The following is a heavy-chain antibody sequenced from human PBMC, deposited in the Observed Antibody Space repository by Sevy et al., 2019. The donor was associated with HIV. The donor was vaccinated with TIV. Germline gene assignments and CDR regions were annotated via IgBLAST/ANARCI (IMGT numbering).Heavy chain of an antibody. CDR3: ARYRYSSGYYGFDY. D-gene: IGHD6-19*01. CDR2: IKEDGSEK. J-gene: IGHJ4*02. V-gene: IGHV3-7*01. Sequence: GGSLRLSCAASGFTFSSYWMSWVRQAPGKGLEWVANIKEDGSEKYYVDSVKGQLTISRDNARNSLYLQMNSLRAEDTAVYYCARYRYSSGYYGFDYWGQGTLVTVSS. CDR1: GFTFSSYW.